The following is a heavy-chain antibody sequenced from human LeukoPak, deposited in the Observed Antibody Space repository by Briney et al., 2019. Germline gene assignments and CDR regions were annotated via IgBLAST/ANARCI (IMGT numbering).Heavy chain of an antibody. CDR1: GGSISSSSYY. Sequence: SETLSLTCTVSGGSISSSSYYWGWIRQPPGKGLEWIGSISYSGSTYYNSSLKSRVTVSVDMSKNQFSLKLSSVTAADTAVYYCARDGLWIQNAFDIWGQGTMVTVSS. CDR3: ARDGLWIQNAFDI. V-gene: IGHV4-39*07. D-gene: IGHD5-18*01. CDR2: ISYSGST. J-gene: IGHJ3*02.